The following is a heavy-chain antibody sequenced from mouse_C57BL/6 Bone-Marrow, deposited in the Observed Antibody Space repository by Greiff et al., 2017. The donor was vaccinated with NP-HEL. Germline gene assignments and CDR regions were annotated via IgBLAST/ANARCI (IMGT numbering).Heavy chain of an antibody. J-gene: IGHJ1*03. CDR3: ARGNRYYGSSLWYFDV. V-gene: IGHV1-47*01. Sequence: QVQLQQSGAELVKPGASVKMSCKASGYTFTTYPIEWMKQNHGKSLEWIGNFHPYNDDTKYNEKFKGKATLTVEKSSSTVYLELSRLTSDDSAVYYCARGNRYYGSSLWYFDVWGTGTTVTVSS. CDR1: GYTFTTYP. D-gene: IGHD1-1*01. CDR2: FHPYNDDT.